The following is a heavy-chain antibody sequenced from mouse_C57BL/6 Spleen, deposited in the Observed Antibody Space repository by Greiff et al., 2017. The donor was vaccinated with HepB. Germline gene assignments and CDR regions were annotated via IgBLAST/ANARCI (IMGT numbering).Heavy chain of an antibody. Sequence: EVKVVESEGGLVQPGSSMKLSCTASGFTFSDYYMAWVRQVPEKGLEWVANINYDGSSTYYLDSLKSRFIISRDNAKNILYLQMSSLKSEDTATYYCARDYLHFDYWGQGTTLTVSS. D-gene: IGHD1-1*01. CDR2: INYDGSST. J-gene: IGHJ2*01. V-gene: IGHV5-16*01. CDR3: ARDYLHFDY. CDR1: GFTFSDYY.